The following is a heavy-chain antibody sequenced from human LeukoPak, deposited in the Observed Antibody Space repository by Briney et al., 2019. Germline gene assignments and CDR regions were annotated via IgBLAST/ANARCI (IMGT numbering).Heavy chain of an antibody. Sequence: GGSLRLSCAASGXTVSSNYMTWVRQAPGKGREWVSVIYSGGSTYYADSVKGRFTISRDNSKNTLYLQMNSLRAEDTALYYCAKDGTWIRLWLEYWGQGTLVTVSS. V-gene: IGHV3-53*01. CDR1: GXTVSSNY. CDR3: AKDGTWIRLWLEY. D-gene: IGHD5-18*01. J-gene: IGHJ4*02. CDR2: IYSGGST.